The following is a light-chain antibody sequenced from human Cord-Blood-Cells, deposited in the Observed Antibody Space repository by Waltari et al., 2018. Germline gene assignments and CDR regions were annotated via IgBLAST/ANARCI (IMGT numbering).Light chain of an antibody. Sequence: QSVLTPPPSASGTPGQRVTISCSGSSPHIGSNYVSWYQHLPGTAPKLLIYRNNQRPSGVPDRFSGSKSGTSASLAISGLRSEDEADYYCAAWDDSLSGRVFGGGTKLTVL. J-gene: IGLJ3*02. V-gene: IGLV1-47*01. CDR1: SPHIGSNY. CDR3: AAWDDSLSGRV. CDR2: RNN.